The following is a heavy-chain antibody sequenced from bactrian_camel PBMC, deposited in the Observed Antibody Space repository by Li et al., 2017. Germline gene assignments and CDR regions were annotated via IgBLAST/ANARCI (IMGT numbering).Heavy chain of an antibody. Sequence: HVQLVESGGGSVQAGGSLRLSCTASGFTFSDSAMAWFRQTPGKEREGVAAIEGDGTTAYADSVKGRFTISKDNAKNTLYLQMNSLKIEDTAVYYCALGSSRQATMTARGKGTQVTVS. V-gene: IGHV3S55*01. J-gene: IGHJ4*01. D-gene: IGHD3*01. CDR1: GFTFSDSA. CDR2: IEGDGTT.